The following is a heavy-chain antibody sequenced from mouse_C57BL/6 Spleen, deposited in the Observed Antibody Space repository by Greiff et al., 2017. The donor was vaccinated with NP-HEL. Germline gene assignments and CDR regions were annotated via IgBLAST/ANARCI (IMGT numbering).Heavy chain of an antibody. CDR2: IDPSDSYT. CDR3: ARSEYYRGAY. D-gene: IGHD2-12*01. J-gene: IGHJ3*01. V-gene: IGHV1-50*01. Sequence: QVQLKQPGAELVKPGASVKLSCKASGYTFTSYWMQWVKQRPGQGLEWIGEIDPSDSYTNYNQKFKGKATLTVDTSSSTAYMQLSSLTSEDSAVYYCARSEYYRGAYWGQGTLVTVSA. CDR1: GYTFTSYW.